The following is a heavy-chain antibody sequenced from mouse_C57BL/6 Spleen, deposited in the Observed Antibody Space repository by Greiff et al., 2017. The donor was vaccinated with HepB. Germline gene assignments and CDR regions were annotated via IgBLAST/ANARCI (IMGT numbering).Heavy chain of an antibody. CDR2: IHPSDSDT. D-gene: IGHD3-2*01. Sequence: VQLQQPGAELVKPGASVKVSCKASGYTFTSYWMHWVKQRPGQGLEWIGRIHPSDSDTNYNQQFKGKATLTVAKSSSTAYMQLRSLTSEESAVYYCVRTALARGDYWGQGTSVTVSS. CDR3: VRTALARGDY. J-gene: IGHJ4*01. CDR1: GYTFTSYW. V-gene: IGHV1-74*01.